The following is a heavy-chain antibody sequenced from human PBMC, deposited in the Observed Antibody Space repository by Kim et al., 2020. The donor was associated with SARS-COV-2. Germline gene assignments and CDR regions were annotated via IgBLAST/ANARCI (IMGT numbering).Heavy chain of an antibody. D-gene: IGHD3-10*01. CDR2: ISYDGSNK. Sequence: GGSLRLSCAASGFTFSSYGMHWVRQAPGKGLEWVAVISYDGSNKYYADSVKGRFTISRDNSKNTLYLQMNSLRAEDTAVYYCARDPGSGSSYYYGMDVWGQGTTVTVSS. J-gene: IGHJ6*02. V-gene: IGHV3-33*05. CDR1: GFTFSSYG. CDR3: ARDPGSGSSYYYGMDV.